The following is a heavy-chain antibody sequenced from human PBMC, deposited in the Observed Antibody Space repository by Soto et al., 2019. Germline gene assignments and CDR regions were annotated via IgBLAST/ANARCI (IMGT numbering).Heavy chain of an antibody. CDR2: INSSGRA. Sequence: QVQLQESGPGLVKPSQTLSLTCSVSGVSITSSDSYWSLIRQPPGKGLEWIGYINSSGRAYYKPSLKSRVSIPXXTXQNQFSLRLTSVTVADTAVYFCASFSTLGKDYGVVVWGQGTTVTVSS. D-gene: IGHD3-3*02. CDR3: ASFSTLGKDYGVVV. CDR1: GVSITSSDSY. V-gene: IGHV4-30-4*01. J-gene: IGHJ6*02.